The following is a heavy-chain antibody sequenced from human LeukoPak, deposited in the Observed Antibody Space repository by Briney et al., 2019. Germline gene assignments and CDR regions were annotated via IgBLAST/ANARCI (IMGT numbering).Heavy chain of an antibody. CDR1: GYSISSGYY. CDR3: TRVYCSGDSCYHFDY. Sequence: PSETLSLTCAVSGYSISSGYYWGWIRQPPGKGLESIGSLYHSGSTFYNPSLKSRVTMSVDTSKNQFSLKLSSVTAADRAVYYCTRVYCSGDSCYHFDYWGQGTLVTVSS. CDR2: LYHSGST. V-gene: IGHV4-38-2*01. J-gene: IGHJ4*02. D-gene: IGHD2-15*01.